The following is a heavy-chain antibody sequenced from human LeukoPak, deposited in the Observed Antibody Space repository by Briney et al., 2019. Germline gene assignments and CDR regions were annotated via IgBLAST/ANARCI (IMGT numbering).Heavy chain of an antibody. CDR1: GFTFSSNW. Sequence: GGSLRLSCAASGFTFSSNWMHWVRQVPGKGLVWVSRINSDGSSTSYADSVKGRFTISRDNAKSTLYLQMNSLKTEDTAVYYCALVPMTTVTTIPNYWGQGTLVTVSS. D-gene: IGHD4-17*01. CDR2: INSDGSST. J-gene: IGHJ4*02. CDR3: ALVPMTTVTTIPNY. V-gene: IGHV3-74*01.